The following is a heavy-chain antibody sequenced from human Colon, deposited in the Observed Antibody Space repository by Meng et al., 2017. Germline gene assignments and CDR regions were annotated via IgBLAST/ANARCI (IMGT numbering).Heavy chain of an antibody. CDR1: GFTFSTYG. CDR3: ATASDSTGWYPFDY. CDR2: ISYEGSNK. V-gene: IGHV3-30*03. Sequence: GESLKISCAASGFTFSTYGMHWVRQTPGKGLEWLAVISYEGSNKHYSDSVKGRFTISRDNSKNTVYLQMDSLRGDDTAIYFCATASDSTGWYPFDYWGQGTLVTVS. D-gene: IGHD6-19*01. J-gene: IGHJ4*02.